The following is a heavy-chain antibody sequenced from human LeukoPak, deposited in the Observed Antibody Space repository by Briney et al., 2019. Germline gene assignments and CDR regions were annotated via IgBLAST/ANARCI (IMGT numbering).Heavy chain of an antibody. CDR3: ARSSYDRSGSEFDY. Sequence: PSETLSLTCTVSGGSISSYYWSWIRQPAGKGLEWIGRIYTSGSTNYNPSLKSRVNMSVDTSKNKFSLKLSSGTAADTAVYYCARSSYDRSGSEFDYWGQGTLVTVSS. D-gene: IGHD3-22*01. V-gene: IGHV4-4*07. CDR1: GGSISSYY. J-gene: IGHJ4*02. CDR2: IYTSGST.